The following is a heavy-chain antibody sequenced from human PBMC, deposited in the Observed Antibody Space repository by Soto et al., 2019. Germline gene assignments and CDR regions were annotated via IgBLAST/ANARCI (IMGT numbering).Heavy chain of an antibody. J-gene: IGHJ4*02. Sequence: EVQLLESGGGLVQPGRSLRLSCAASGFTFSSYAMSWVRQAPGKGLEWVSAISGSGGTTYYADSVKGRFTISRDNSMNTRFLQMNSLRAEDTAVYYCAKFFVETGGSSGWPWSFHYWGQGTLVTVSS. V-gene: IGHV3-23*01. CDR3: AKFFVETGGSSGWPWSFHY. CDR1: GFTFSSYA. CDR2: ISGSGGTT. D-gene: IGHD6-25*01.